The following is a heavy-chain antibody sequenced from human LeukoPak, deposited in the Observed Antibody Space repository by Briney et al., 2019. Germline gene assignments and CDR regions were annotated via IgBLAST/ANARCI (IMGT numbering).Heavy chain of an antibody. CDR1: GFTVSSNY. V-gene: IGHV3-66*01. J-gene: IGHJ4*02. Sequence: GGSLRLACAASGFTVSSNYMRWVRQAPGKGLELGSVIYSGSSTYYADSVKGRFSISRDISQTTVSLQMNRLRAEDTAVYYCARSGVLRYFGNSWGQGTLVTVSS. D-gene: IGHD3-9*01. CDR3: ARSGVLRYFGNS. CDR2: IYSGSST.